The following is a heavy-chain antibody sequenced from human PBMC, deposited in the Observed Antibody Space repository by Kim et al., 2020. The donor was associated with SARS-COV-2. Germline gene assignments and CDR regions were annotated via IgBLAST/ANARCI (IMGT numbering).Heavy chain of an antibody. CDR2: INHSGST. CDR3: ARGVGSGYEKYYYYYYGM. J-gene: IGHJ6*01. Sequence: SETLSLTCAVYGGSFSGYYWSWIRQPPGKGLEWIGEINHSGSTNYNPSLKSRVTISVDTSKNQFSLMLSSVTAADTAVYYCARGVGSGYEKYYYYYYGM. V-gene: IGHV4-34*01. CDR1: GGSFSGYY. D-gene: IGHD5-12*01.